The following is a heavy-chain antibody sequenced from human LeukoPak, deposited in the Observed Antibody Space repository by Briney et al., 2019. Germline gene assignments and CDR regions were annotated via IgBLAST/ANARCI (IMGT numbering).Heavy chain of an antibody. V-gene: IGHV1-69*13. Sequence: SVKVSCKASGGTFSSFAISWVRQAPGQGLEWMGGINPVFGTANYAQMFQGRVTITADESANTAYMELSRLRSEDTAVYYCARRHNGAWFEVAYFDPWGKGTLVTVSS. CDR2: INPVFGTA. CDR3: ARRHNGAWFEVAYFDP. J-gene: IGHJ5*02. D-gene: IGHD3-10*01. CDR1: GGTFSSFA.